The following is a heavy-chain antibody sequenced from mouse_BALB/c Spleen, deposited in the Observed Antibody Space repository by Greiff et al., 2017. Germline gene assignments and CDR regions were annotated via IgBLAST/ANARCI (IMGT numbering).Heavy chain of an antibody. CDR3: TRDRDTTATRGYAMEY. CDR2: ISSGGSYT. J-gene: IGHJ4*01. V-gene: IGHV5-6-4*01. CDR1: GFTFSSYT. Sequence: EVQLVESGGGLVKPGGSLKLSCAASGFTFSSYTMSWVRQTPEKRLEWVATISSGGSYTYYPDSVKGRFTISRDNAKNTLYLQMSSLKSEDTAMYYCTRDRDTTATRGYAMEYWGQGTSVTVSS. D-gene: IGHD1-2*01.